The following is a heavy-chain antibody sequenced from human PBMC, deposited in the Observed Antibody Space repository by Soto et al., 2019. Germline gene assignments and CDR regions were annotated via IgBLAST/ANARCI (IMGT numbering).Heavy chain of an antibody. CDR3: ARLRMEAAAGTRWFDP. J-gene: IGHJ5*02. CDR1: GFTFSSYS. Sequence: GGSLRLSCAASGFTFSSYSMNWVRQAPGKGLEWVPSISSSSSYIYYADSEKGRFTISRDNAKNSLYQQMNSLRAEDTAVYYCARLRMEAAAGTRWFDPWGQGTLVTVSS. V-gene: IGHV3-21*01. CDR2: ISSSSSYI. D-gene: IGHD6-13*01.